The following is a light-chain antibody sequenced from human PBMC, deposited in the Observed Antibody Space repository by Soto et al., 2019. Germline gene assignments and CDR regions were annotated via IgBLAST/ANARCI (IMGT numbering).Light chain of an antibody. CDR1: NSDVGGYDR. CDR2: EVY. CDR3: ILYIPSTTTHWV. J-gene: IGLJ3*02. Sequence: QSALTQPASVSGSPGQSITISCTGTNSDVGGYDRVSWYQHHPGKAPKLLIFEVYNRPSGISDRFFGSKSGDTASLTISGLQAEDEADYYCILYIPSTTTHWVFGGGTKLTVL. V-gene: IGLV2-14*01.